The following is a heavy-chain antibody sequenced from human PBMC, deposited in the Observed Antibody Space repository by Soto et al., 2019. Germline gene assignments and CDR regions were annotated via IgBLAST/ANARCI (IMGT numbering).Heavy chain of an antibody. CDR2: MNPSIGNA. Sequence: ASVKVSCKASGYTFTSYDINWERQAPGQGLEWMGWMNPSIGNAGYAQKFQGRVTITRDTSTSTAYMELSSPRSEDTAVYYCACGGGYGDYGFDYWGQGTLVTVSS. V-gene: IGHV1-8*01. J-gene: IGHJ4*02. D-gene: IGHD4-17*01. CDR3: ACGGGYGDYGFDY. CDR1: GYTFTSYD.